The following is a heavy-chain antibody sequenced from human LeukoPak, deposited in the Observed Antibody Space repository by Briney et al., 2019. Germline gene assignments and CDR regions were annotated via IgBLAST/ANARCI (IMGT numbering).Heavy chain of an antibody. D-gene: IGHD6-13*01. CDR1: GFTFSSYA. CDR2: ISYDGSNK. CDR3: ASWAGTATGFSGPFDY. V-gene: IGHV3-30*04. J-gene: IGHJ4*02. Sequence: GGSLRLSCAASGFTFSSYAMHWVRQAPGKGLEWVAVISYDGSNKYYADSVKGRLTISRDNAKNSLYLQMNSLRAEDTAVYYCASWAGTATGFSGPFDYWGQGALVTISS.